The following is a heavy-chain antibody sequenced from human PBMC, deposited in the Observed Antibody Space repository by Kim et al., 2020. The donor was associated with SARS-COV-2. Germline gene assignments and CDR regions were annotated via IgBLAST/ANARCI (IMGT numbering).Heavy chain of an antibody. V-gene: IGHV3-23*03. J-gene: IGHJ4*02. D-gene: IGHD3-22*01. CDR3: VKDSLNYYDNGGYWRVGDNY. CDR1: GFPFRDYA. Sequence: GGSLRLSCVASGFPFRDYAMNWVRQAPGKGLEWVSFSQGDDSFYTDSVKGRFTISRDTSKNTLYLQMTSLRAEDTAVYYCVKDSLNYYDNGGYWRVGDNYWGQGTLVTVSS. CDR2: SQGDDS.